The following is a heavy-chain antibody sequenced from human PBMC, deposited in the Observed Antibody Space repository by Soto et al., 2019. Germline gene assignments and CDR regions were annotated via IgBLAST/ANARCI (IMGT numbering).Heavy chain of an antibody. J-gene: IGHJ6*02. CDR1: GDTFIGYS. V-gene: IGHV1-69*01. CDR3: VIDRLIVAVSVGRMDV. D-gene: IGHD6-19*01. CDR2: VILTQRTT. Sequence: QVQLVQSGAEVKKPGTSVRVSCKASGDTFIGYSISWVRQAPGQGLEWMGWVILTQRTTKYAQRFQGRVTMSVDQFASTTYMELSSLRPEDTALYYCVIDRLIVAVSVGRMDVWGQGTTVTVSS.